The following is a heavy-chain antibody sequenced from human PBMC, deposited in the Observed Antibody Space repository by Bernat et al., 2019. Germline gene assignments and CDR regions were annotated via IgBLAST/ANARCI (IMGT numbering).Heavy chain of an antibody. Sequence: VQLVESGGGVVQPGRSLRLSCAASGFTFSSYEMNWVRQAPGKGLEWVSYISSSGSTIYYADSVKGRFTISRDNAKNSLYLQMNSLRAEDTAVYYCARGYCSGGSCYPFDYWGQGTLVTVSS. CDR2: ISSSGSTI. J-gene: IGHJ4*02. CDR3: ARGYCSGGSCYPFDY. CDR1: GFTFSSYE. V-gene: IGHV3-48*03. D-gene: IGHD2-15*01.